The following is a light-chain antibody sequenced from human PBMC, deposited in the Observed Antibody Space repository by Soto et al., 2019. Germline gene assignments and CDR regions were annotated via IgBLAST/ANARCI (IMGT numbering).Light chain of an antibody. CDR1: QSVSSRY. Sequence: EIVLTQSPGTLSLSPGERATLSCRASQSVSSRYLAWYQQKPGLAPRLLIYVASSRATGIPDRFSGSGSGTDFTLTIGGLEPEDFAVYYCQQYSSSPPYTFGQGTRLEIK. CDR2: VAS. V-gene: IGKV3-20*01. CDR3: QQYSSSPPYT. J-gene: IGKJ2*01.